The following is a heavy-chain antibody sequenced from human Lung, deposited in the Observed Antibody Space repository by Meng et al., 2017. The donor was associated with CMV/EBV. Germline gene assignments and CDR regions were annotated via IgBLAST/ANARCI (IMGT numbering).Heavy chain of an antibody. D-gene: IGHD6-13*01. V-gene: IGHV1-69*05. Sequence: SVKVSCKASGGTFSSYAISWVRQAPGQGLEWMGGIIPIFGTANCAQKFQGRVTITTDESTSTAYMELSSLRSEDTAVYYCARGGSSSWSRRYNWFDPWGQGTLVTVSS. CDR3: ARGGSSSWSRRYNWFDP. J-gene: IGHJ5*02. CDR1: GGTFSSYA. CDR2: IIPIFGTA.